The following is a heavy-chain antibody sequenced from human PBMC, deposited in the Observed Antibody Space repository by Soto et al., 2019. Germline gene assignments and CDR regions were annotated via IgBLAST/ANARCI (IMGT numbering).Heavy chain of an antibody. J-gene: IGHJ5*02. V-gene: IGHV5-51*01. D-gene: IGHD3-22*01. CDR2: IFPSDSDT. Sequence: PGESLKISCRTSGYKFTSYWIAWVRQMPGKGLEWMGIIFPSDSDTRYSPSFQGQVTISADRSTSTVFLQWASLKASDTAVYFCARKDKSGYFNWFDPWGQGTLVAVSS. CDR3: ARKDKSGYFNWFDP. CDR1: GYKFTSYW.